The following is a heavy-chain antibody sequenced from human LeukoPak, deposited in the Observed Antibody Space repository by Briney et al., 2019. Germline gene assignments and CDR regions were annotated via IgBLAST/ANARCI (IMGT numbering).Heavy chain of an antibody. D-gene: IGHD2-2*01. V-gene: IGHV3-23*01. CDR1: GFTFSSYA. CDR3: AKDRGSRYCSSTSCTYYYYYYGMDV. J-gene: IGHJ6*02. CDR2: ISGSGGST. Sequence: GGSLRLSCAASGFTFSSYAMSWVRRAPGKGLEWVSAISGSGGSTYYADSAKGRFTISRDNSKNTLYLQMNSLRAEDTAVYYCAKDRGSRYCSSTSCTYYYYYYGMDVWGQGTTVTVSS.